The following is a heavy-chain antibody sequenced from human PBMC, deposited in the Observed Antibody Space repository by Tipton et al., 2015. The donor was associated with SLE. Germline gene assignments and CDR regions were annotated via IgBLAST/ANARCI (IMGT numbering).Heavy chain of an antibody. CDR2: IYYSGST. Sequence: TLSLTCTVSGGSISSYYWSWIRQPPGKGLEWIGYIYYSGSTNYNPSLKSRVTISVDTSKNQFSLKLSSVTAADTAVYYCARRLTRYSGYDYFDYWGQGPLVTVSS. D-gene: IGHD5-12*01. CDR3: ARRLTRYSGYDYFDY. J-gene: IGHJ4*02. V-gene: IGHV4-59*08. CDR1: GGSISSYY.